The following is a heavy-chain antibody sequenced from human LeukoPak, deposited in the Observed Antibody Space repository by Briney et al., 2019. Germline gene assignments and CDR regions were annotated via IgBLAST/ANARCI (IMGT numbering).Heavy chain of an antibody. Sequence: GGSLRLSCAASGFTFSSYWMSWVRQAPGKGLEWVANIKQDGSEKYYVDSVKGRFTISRDNAKNSLYLQMNSLRAEDTAVYYCARQLYSSSWFDNYWGQGTLVTVSS. CDR2: IKQDGSEK. V-gene: IGHV3-7*02. CDR3: ARQLYSSSWFDNY. J-gene: IGHJ4*02. CDR1: GFTFSSYW. D-gene: IGHD6-13*01.